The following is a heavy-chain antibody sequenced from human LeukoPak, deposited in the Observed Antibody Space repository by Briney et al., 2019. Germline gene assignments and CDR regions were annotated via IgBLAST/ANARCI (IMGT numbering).Heavy chain of an antibody. CDR1: GFTFSNYA. J-gene: IGHJ5*02. V-gene: IGHV3-23*01. Sequence: GMSLRLSCAASGFTFSNYAMSWVRQAPGKGLEWVSTNSDNGDSTYYADSVEGRFTISRDNSNNTLYLQMNSLRVEDTAVYYCAALPDPWGQGTLVTVSS. CDR2: NSDNGDST. CDR3: AALPDP.